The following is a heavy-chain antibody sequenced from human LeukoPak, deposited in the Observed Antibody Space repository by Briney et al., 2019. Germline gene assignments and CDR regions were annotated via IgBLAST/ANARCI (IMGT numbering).Heavy chain of an antibody. CDR1: GGTFSSYA. D-gene: IGHD1-26*01. Sequence: SVKVSCKASGGTFSSYAISWVRQAPGQGLEWMGRIIPILGIANYAQEFQGRVTITADKSTSTAYMELSSLRSEDTAVYYCARDVRWELPFDYWGQGTLVTVSS. J-gene: IGHJ4*02. CDR2: IIPILGIA. V-gene: IGHV1-69*04. CDR3: ARDVRWELPFDY.